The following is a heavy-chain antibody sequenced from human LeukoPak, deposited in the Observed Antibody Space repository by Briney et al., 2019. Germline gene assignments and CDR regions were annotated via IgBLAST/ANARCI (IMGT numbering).Heavy chain of an antibody. CDR1: GFTFSNYW. Sequence: GGSLRLSCVVSGFTFSNYWMSWVRQAPGKRLEWVANIKPDGSEKNYVDSVKGRFTISRDNAKNSLYLQMNSLRAEDTAVYYCARDRPSGWYLQYYFNYWGQGNLVTVSS. J-gene: IGHJ4*02. CDR3: ARDRPSGWYLQYYFNY. V-gene: IGHV3-7*04. D-gene: IGHD6-19*01. CDR2: IKPDGSEK.